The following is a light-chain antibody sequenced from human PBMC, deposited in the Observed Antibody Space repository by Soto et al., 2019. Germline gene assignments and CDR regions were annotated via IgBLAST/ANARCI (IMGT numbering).Light chain of an antibody. CDR1: QSVRSN. Sequence: EIVMTQSPASLSVSPGERATLSCRASQSVRSNLAWYHQRPGQAPRLLIYGASTRATTIPARFSGSGSGTEFTLPISSLQSEDFAVYYCQQYESWPRTFGQGTKVEIK. CDR3: QQYESWPRT. CDR2: GAS. J-gene: IGKJ1*01. V-gene: IGKV3-15*01.